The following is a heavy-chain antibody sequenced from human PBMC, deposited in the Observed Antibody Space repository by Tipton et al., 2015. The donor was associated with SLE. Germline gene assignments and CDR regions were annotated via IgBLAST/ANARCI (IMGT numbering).Heavy chain of an antibody. J-gene: IGHJ4*02. CDR1: GVSISRSVYF. CDR3: VRLRSKVLIDY. V-gene: IGHV4-39*07. D-gene: IGHD2-8*01. Sequence: LVKPTETLSLTCNVSGVSISRSVYFWGWIRQPPGKGLEWIGNVYFDGSTKYTPSLKSRATISVDTSKNQFSLEVRSVTAADTAVYYCVRLRSKVLIDYWGQGTLVTVSS. CDR2: VYFDGST.